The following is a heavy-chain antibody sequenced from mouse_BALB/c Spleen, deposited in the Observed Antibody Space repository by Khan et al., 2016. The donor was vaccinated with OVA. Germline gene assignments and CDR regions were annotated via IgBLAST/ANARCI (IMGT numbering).Heavy chain of an antibody. J-gene: IGHJ3*01. Sequence: VQLQQSGPELVKPGASVKMSCKASGYTFTSYVMHWVKQKPGLGLEWIGYIYPFNDDTKYNEKFKDKATLTSDKSSSTAYMELSRLTSEDSAVYYCAPVGTYCVSFAYWGQGTLVTVSA. V-gene: IGHV1S136*01. CDR1: GYTFTSYV. CDR2: IYPFNDDT. D-gene: IGHD1-1*01. CDR3: APVGTYCVSFAY.